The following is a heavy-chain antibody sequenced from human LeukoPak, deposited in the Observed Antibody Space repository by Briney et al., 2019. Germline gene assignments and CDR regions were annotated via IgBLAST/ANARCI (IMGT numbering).Heavy chain of an antibody. J-gene: IGHJ5*02. CDR2: IIPIFGTA. Sequence: SVNVSCKASGGTFSRYAISWVRQAPGQGLEWMGGIIPIFGTANYAQKFQGRVTITTDESTSTAYMELSSLRSEDTAVYYCARDMGAPSGWFDPWGQGTLVTVSS. V-gene: IGHV1-69*05. CDR3: ARDMGAPSGWFDP. CDR1: GGTFSRYA. D-gene: IGHD3-10*01.